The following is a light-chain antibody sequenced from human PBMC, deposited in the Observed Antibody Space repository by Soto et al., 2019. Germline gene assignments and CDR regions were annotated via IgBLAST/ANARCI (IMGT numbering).Light chain of an antibody. CDR1: QGINSY. J-gene: IGKJ1*01. CDR3: QQLNSYPRT. V-gene: IGKV1-9*01. CDR2: AAS. Sequence: DIQLTQSPSFLSASVGDRVTITCRASQGINSYLAWYQVKPGKAPKLLIYAASALQSGVPSRFSGSGSGTEFTLTISSLQPEDFATYYCQQLNSYPRTFGQGTKVEVK.